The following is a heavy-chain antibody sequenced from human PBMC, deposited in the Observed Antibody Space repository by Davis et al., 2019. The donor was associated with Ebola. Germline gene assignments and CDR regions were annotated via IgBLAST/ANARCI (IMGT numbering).Heavy chain of an antibody. CDR1: GFTFSSYG. V-gene: IGHV3-30*18. Sequence: GESLKISCAASGFTFSSYGMHWVRQAPGKGLEWVAVISYDGSNKYYADSVKGRFTISRDNSKNTLYLQMNSLRAEDTAVYYCAKALSYYFDYWGQGTLVTVSS. J-gene: IGHJ4*02. CDR2: ISYDGSNK. D-gene: IGHD2-2*01. CDR3: AKALSYYFDY.